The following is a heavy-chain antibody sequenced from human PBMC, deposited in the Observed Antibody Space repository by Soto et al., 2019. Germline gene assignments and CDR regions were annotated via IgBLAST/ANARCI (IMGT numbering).Heavy chain of an antibody. V-gene: IGHV4-31*11. CDR3: ARDPNPIFDT. D-gene: IGHD3-3*01. J-gene: IGHJ5*02. CDR1: SGSISSGGYY. Sequence: QVQLQESGPGLVKPSQTLSLTCAVSSGSISSGGYYWSWIRQHPGKGLEWIGYIYYSGSTYYNPSLKSRVTISVDTSKNQFFLNLSSVTDADTAVYYCARDPNPIFDTWGQGILVTVSS. CDR2: IYYSGST.